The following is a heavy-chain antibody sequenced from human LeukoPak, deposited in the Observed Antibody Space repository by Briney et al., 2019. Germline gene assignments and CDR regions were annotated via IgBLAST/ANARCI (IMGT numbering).Heavy chain of an antibody. Sequence: SQTLSLTCTVSGGSISSCYWSWIRQPPGKGLEWIGYIYYSGSTNYNPSLKSRVTISVDTSKNQFSLKLSSVTAADTAVYYCASSPSYYDFWSGYYYYFDYWGQGTLVTVSS. CDR3: ASSPSYYDFWSGYYYYFDY. V-gene: IGHV4-59*01. D-gene: IGHD3-3*01. J-gene: IGHJ4*02. CDR1: GGSISSCY. CDR2: IYYSGST.